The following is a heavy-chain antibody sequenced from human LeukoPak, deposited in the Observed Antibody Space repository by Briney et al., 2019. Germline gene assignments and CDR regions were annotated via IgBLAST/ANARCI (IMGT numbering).Heavy chain of an antibody. D-gene: IGHD2-21*02. J-gene: IGHJ3*02. V-gene: IGHV4-39*01. CDR2: LHHTGRN. Sequence: PSETLSLTCTVSGDSLTSSSHYWGWIRQPPGNRLQWVASLHHTGRNYSNAALKSRVSISMDTAKSQFSLKVNSVTAADSGVYYCVAEMTASAAFDIWGQGTMVAVSS. CDR3: VAEMTASAAFDI. CDR1: GDSLTSSSHY.